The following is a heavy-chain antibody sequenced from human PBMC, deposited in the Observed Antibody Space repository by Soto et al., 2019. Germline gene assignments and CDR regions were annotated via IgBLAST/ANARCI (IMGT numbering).Heavy chain of an antibody. J-gene: IGHJ2*01. CDR2: ISAYNGNT. D-gene: IGHD3-22*01. CDR3: ARVEYYDSSGDCYSSRDWYFDL. CDR1: GYTFTGYD. V-gene: IGHV1-18*04. Sequence: GASVKVSCKASGYTFTGYDMHWVRQAPGQGLEWMGWISAYNGNTNYAQKLQGRVTMTTDTSTSTAYMELRSLRSDDTAVYYCARVEYYDSSGDCYSSRDWYFDLWGRGALVTVS.